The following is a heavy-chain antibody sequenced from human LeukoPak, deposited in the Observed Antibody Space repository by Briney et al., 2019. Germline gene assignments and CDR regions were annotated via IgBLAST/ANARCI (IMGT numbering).Heavy chain of an antibody. CDR2: INHSGST. D-gene: IGHD2-2*01. V-gene: IGHV4-59*12. CDR1: GGSISSYY. Sequence: PSETLSLTCTVSGGSISSYYWSWIRQPPGKGLEWVGEINHSGSTNYNPSLKSRVTISVDTSKNQFSLKLSSVTAADTAVYYCARPALNCSSTSCWNYWGQGTLVTVSS. J-gene: IGHJ4*02. CDR3: ARPALNCSSTSCWNY.